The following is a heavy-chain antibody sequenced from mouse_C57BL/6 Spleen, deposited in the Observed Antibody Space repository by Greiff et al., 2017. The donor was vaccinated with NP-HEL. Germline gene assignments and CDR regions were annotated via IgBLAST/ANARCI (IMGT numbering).Heavy chain of an antibody. CDR1: GYTFTSYW. CDR2: IDPSDSYT. D-gene: IGHD1-1*01. CDR3: ARRGTTVVPYYFDD. J-gene: IGHJ2*01. Sequence: QVQLQQPGAELVRPGTSVKLSCKASGYTFTSYWMHWVKQRPGQGLEWIGVIDPSDSYTNYNQKFKGKATLTVDTSSSTAYMQLSSLTSEDSAVYYCARRGTTVVPYYFDDWGKGTTLTVAS. V-gene: IGHV1-59*01.